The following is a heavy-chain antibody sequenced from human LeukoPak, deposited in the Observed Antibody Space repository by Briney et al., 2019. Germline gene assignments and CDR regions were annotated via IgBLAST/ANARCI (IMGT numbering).Heavy chain of an antibody. CDR1: GFTFSSYS. CDR3: ARGMFGGYCTDY. J-gene: IGHJ4*02. V-gene: IGHV3-21*01. Sequence: GGSLRLSCAASGFTFSSYSMNWVRRDPGKGLEWVSSISSSSSYIYYADSVKGRFTISRDNTKNTVYLQMNSLTAEDTAVYYCARGMFGGYCTDYWGQGTLVTVSS. D-gene: IGHD3-3*01. CDR2: ISSSSSYI.